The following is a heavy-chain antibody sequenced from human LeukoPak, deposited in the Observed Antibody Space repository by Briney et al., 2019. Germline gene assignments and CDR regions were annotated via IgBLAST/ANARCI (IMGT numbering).Heavy chain of an antibody. V-gene: IGHV4-4*02. CDR3: ARLRSLVRGVTNWFDP. Sequence: SETLSLTYAVSGGSISSSNWWNWVRPPPGKGLEWIGQIYHSGSTNYNPSLKSRVTISVDTSKNQFSLKLSSVTAADTAVYYCARLRSLVRGVTNWFDPWGQGTLVTVSS. CDR1: GGSISSSNW. CDR2: IYHSGST. J-gene: IGHJ5*02. D-gene: IGHD3-10*01.